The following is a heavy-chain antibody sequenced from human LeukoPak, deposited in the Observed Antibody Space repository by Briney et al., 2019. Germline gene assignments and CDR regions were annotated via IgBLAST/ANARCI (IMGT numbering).Heavy chain of an antibody. CDR2: INPSDGSV. CDR3: AKAPRNSSTMLDY. Sequence: ASVKVSCKASGYTFTSYWIQWVRQAPGQGLEWVGLINPSDGSVAYAHRFQGRVTMTRDTSTSIVYMDLSSLGSEDTAVYYCAKAPRNSSTMLDYWGQGTLLTVSS. CDR1: GYTFTSYW. J-gene: IGHJ4*02. D-gene: IGHD6-13*01. V-gene: IGHV1-46*01.